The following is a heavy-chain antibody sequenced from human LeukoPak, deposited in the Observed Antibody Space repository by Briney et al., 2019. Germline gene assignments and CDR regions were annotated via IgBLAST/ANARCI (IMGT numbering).Heavy chain of an antibody. Sequence: ASVKVSCKASGYTFTSYDINWVRQATGQGLEWMGWMNPDTGNTGYAQKFQGRVTMTRNTSISTAYLELSSLKSEDTAVYYCARRPFKYYDILTGSYRSEFDYWGQGTLVTVSS. CDR3: ARRPFKYYDILTGSYRSEFDY. V-gene: IGHV1-8*01. J-gene: IGHJ4*02. CDR2: MNPDTGNT. D-gene: IGHD3-9*01. CDR1: GYTFTSYD.